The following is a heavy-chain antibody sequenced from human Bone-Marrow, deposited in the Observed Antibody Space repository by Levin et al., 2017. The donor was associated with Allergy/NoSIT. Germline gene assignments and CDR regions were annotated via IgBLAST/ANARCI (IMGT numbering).Heavy chain of an antibody. CDR1: GFTFSSYG. CDR2: ISYDGNHK. V-gene: IGHV3-30*03. Sequence: PGGSLRLSCAASGFTFSSYGMHWVRQAPGKGLEWVAVISYDGNHKYYADSVKGRFTISRDNSKNTLYLQMNSLRAEDSAVYYCAGEEGIQLSGFDYWGQGTLVTVSS. J-gene: IGHJ4*02. D-gene: IGHD5-18*01. CDR3: AGEEGIQLSGFDY.